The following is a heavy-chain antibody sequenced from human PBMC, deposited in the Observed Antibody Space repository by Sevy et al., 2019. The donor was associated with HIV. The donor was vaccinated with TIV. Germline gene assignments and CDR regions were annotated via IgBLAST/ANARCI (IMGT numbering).Heavy chain of an antibody. D-gene: IGHD2-2*01. Sequence: SETLSLTCTVSGGSISSYYWSWIRQPAGKGLEWIGRIYTSGSTNYNPSLKSRVTMSVATSKNQFSLKLSSVTAADTAVYYCARSRRVVVPAATGLGFDYWGQGTLVTVSS. V-gene: IGHV4-4*07. CDR1: GGSISSYY. J-gene: IGHJ4*02. CDR2: IYTSGST. CDR3: ARSRRVVVPAATGLGFDY.